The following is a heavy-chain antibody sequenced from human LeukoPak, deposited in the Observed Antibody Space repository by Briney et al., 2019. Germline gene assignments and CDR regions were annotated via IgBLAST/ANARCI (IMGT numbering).Heavy chain of an antibody. CDR2: INSDGSST. V-gene: IGHV3-74*01. Sequence: GGSLRLSCAASGSTFSSYWMHWVRQAPGKGLVWVSRINSDGSSTSYADSVKGRFTISRDNAKNTLYLQMNSLRAEDTAVYYCARDPLYSSSSFAAADFDDYWGQGTLVTVSS. D-gene: IGHD6-6*01. CDR1: GSTFSSYW. J-gene: IGHJ4*02. CDR3: ARDPLYSSSSFAAADFDDY.